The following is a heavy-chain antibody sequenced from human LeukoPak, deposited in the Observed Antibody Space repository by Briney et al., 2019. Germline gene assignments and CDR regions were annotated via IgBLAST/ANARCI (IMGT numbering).Heavy chain of an antibody. CDR1: GYTFTSYF. CDR3: ARVGTFYYDSSVYYYDY. D-gene: IGHD3-22*01. J-gene: IGHJ4*02. Sequence: ASVKVSCKASGYTFTSYFMHWVQQAPGQGLEWMGIINPSGGSTSYAQKFQGRVTMTRDMSTCTVYMELSSLRSEDTAVYYCARVGTFYYDSSVYYYDYWGQGTLVTVSS. CDR2: INPSGGST. V-gene: IGHV1-46*01.